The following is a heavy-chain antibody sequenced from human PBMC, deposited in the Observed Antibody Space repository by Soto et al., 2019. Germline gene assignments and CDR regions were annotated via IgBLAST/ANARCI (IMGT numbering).Heavy chain of an antibody. J-gene: IGHJ4*02. Sequence: GGSLRLSCSASGFTFRDYWMYWVRQAPGKGLVWVSRIISDGSYTFYADSVKGRFTISRDNAKNTLYLQMNSLRAEDTAVYYCARAPSIYESGYYDFWGQGALVTVSS. CDR2: IISDGSYT. V-gene: IGHV3-74*01. CDR1: GFTFRDYW. D-gene: IGHD3-3*01. CDR3: ARAPSIYESGYYDF.